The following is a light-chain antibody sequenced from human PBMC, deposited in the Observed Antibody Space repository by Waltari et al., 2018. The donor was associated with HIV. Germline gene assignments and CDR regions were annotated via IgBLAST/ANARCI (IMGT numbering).Light chain of an antibody. J-gene: IGLJ1*01. CDR3: SSYTSSSTPHV. Sequence: QSALTQPASVSGSPGQSITISCTGTSSDVGGYTYVSWYQQHPGKAPKLMIYEVSNRPSGVSNRFSGSKSGNTASLTISGLQAEDEADYYCSSYTSSSTPHVFGTGTKVTVL. CDR1: SSDVGGYTY. V-gene: IGLV2-14*01. CDR2: EVS.